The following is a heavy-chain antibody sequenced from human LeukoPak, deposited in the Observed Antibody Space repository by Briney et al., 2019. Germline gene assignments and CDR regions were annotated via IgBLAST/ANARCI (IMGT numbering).Heavy chain of an antibody. CDR2: IYSGGTT. CDR3: ARDYYGSGSYYMGY. V-gene: IGHV3-53*04. J-gene: IGHJ4*02. D-gene: IGHD3-10*01. CDR1: GFTVSTNC. Sequence: PGGSLRLSCAASGFTVSTNCMTWVRQAPGKGLEWVSTIYSGGTTYYADSVMGRFTISRHNSRNTLYLQMNSLRAEDTAVYYCARDYYGSGSYYMGYWGQGTLVTVSS.